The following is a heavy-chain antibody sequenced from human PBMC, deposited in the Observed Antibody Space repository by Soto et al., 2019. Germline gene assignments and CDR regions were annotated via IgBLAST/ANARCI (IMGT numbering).Heavy chain of an antibody. V-gene: IGHV1-3*01. D-gene: IGHD5-12*01. CDR3: ARDLGPLVATSCFDP. J-gene: IGHJ5*02. CDR1: GYTFTSYA. CDR2: INAGNGNT. Sequence: ASVKVSCKASGYTFTSYAMHWVRQAPGQRLEWMGWINAGNGNTKYSQKFQGRVTTTRDTSASTAYMELSSLRSEDTAVYYCARDLGPLVATSCFDPWGQGTLVTVSS.